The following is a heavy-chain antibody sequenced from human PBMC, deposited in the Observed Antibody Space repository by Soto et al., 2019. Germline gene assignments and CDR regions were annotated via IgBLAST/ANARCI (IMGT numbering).Heavy chain of an antibody. J-gene: IGHJ4*02. CDR1: GYIFIDYW. CDR2: VYPRDSDT. D-gene: IGHD2-15*01. V-gene: IGHV5-51*01. Sequence: PGESLKISCKASGYIFIDYWIGWVRPMPGKGLEWMGIVYPRDSDTRYSPSFQGQVTISADRSTGTAFLQWRRLKASDTALYYCARPPLPGYSIHFNSWGQGTLVTVSS. CDR3: ARPPLPGYSIHFNS.